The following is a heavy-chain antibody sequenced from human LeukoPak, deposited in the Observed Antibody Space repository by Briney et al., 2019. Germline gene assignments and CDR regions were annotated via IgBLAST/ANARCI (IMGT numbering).Heavy chain of an antibody. V-gene: IGHV3-11*01. CDR1: GFTFSDYY. CDR2: ISSSGSTI. J-gene: IGHJ6*02. Sequence: GGPLRLSCAASGFTFSDYYMSWIRQAPGKGLEWVSYISSSGSTIYYADSVKGRFTISRDNAKNSLYLQMNSLRAEDTAVYYCARSVGAHWVYYGMDVWGQGTTVTVSS. D-gene: IGHD1-26*01. CDR3: ARSVGAHWVYYGMDV.